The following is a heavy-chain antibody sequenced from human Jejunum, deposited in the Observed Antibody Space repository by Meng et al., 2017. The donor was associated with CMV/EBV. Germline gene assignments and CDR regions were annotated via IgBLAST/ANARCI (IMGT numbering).Heavy chain of an antibody. CDR2: INTITGNP. CDR3: ARELPATNLNNGY. J-gene: IGHJ4*02. Sequence: QVQLMQSGCELKKPGASVKISCKASGYTFTNHAIVGVRQAPGQGLEWMGWINTITGNPAYAQDFTGRFVFSLDTAVSTAYLQISSLKAQDTAVYYCARELPATNLNNGYWGQGTLVTVSS. CDR1: GYTFTNHA. V-gene: IGHV7-4-1*02. D-gene: IGHD6-25*01.